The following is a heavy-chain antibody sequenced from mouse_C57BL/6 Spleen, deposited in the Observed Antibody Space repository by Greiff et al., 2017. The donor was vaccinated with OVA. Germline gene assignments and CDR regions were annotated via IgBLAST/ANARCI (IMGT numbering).Heavy chain of an antibody. CDR1: GYTFTEYT. V-gene: IGHV1-62-2*01. J-gene: IGHJ4*01. CDR2: FYPGSGSI. Sequence: VQLQQSGAELVKPGASVKLSCKASGYTFTEYTIHWVKQRSGQGLEWIGWFYPGSGSIKYNEKFKDKATLTADKSSSTVYMELSRLTSEDSAVYFCARHEDRDYYDYEKYAMDYWGQGTSVTVSS. CDR3: ARHEDRDYYDYEKYAMDY. D-gene: IGHD2-4*01.